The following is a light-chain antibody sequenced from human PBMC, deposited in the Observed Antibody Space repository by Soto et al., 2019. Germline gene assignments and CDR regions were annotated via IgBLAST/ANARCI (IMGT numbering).Light chain of an antibody. V-gene: IGKV3-20*01. CDR2: GAS. Sequence: EIVLTQSPGTLSLSPGERATLSCRASQSVSSSYLAWYQQTPGQAPRLLIYGASSRATGIPDRFSGSGSGTDFTLTISRLEAEDFAVYYGQQYGSSAWTFGQGTKVEIK. CDR3: QQYGSSAWT. J-gene: IGKJ1*01. CDR1: QSVSSSY.